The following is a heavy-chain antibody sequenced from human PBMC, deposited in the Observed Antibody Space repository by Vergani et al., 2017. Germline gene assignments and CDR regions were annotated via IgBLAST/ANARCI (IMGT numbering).Heavy chain of an antibody. V-gene: IGHV4-38-2*01. Sequence: QVQLQESGPGLVTRSETLSLTCAVSGYSISSGSYWAWIRQPPGKGLEWIGSIFHRGTTHYNPSIESLVTISVDTSRNQFSLRLSSVTAADTAVYYCARHNLWGDSQTGIDFWGLGTLVIVSS. CDR2: IFHRGTT. J-gene: IGHJ4*02. CDR3: ARHNLWGDSQTGIDF. CDR1: GYSISSGSY. D-gene: IGHD2-21*02.